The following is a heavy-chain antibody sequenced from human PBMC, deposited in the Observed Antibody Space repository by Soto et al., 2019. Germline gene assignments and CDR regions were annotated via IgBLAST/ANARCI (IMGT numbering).Heavy chain of an antibody. D-gene: IGHD3-22*01. J-gene: IGHJ4*02. Sequence: TSETLSLTCAVSGGSISSSNWWSWVRQPPGKGLEWIGEIYHSGSTNYNPSLKSRVTISVDKSKNQFSLKLSSVTAADTAVYYCVVFYYYDSSGYYHGELDYWGQGTLVTVSS. CDR3: VVFYYYDSSGYYHGELDY. V-gene: IGHV4-4*02. CDR2: IYHSGST. CDR1: GGSISSSNW.